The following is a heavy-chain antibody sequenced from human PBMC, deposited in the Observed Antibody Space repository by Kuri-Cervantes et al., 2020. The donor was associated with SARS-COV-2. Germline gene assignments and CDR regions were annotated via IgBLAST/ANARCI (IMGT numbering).Heavy chain of an antibody. V-gene: IGHV1-18*04. D-gene: IGHD3-22*01. Sequence: GESLKISCKASGYTFTGYYMHWVRQAPGQGLEWMGWISAYNGNTNYAQKLQGRVTMTTDTSTSTAYMELRSLRAEDTAVYYCARAFDYDSSGYYYVPSTRYYYYGMDVWGQGTTVTVSS. CDR3: ARAFDYDSSGYYYVPSTRYYYYGMDV. CDR1: GYTFTGYY. CDR2: ISAYNGNT. J-gene: IGHJ6*02.